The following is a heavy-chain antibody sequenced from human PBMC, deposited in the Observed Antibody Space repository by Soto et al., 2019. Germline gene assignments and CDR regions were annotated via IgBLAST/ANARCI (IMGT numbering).Heavy chain of an antibody. CDR3: ARDHRKYYDFWSGYPQTYYYGMDV. D-gene: IGHD3-3*01. Sequence: GGSLRLSCAASGFTFSSYGMHWVRQAPGKGLEWVAVIWYDGSNKYYADSVKGRFTISRDNSKNTLYLQMNSLRAEDTAVYYCARDHRKYYDFWSGYPQTYYYGMDVWGQGTTVTVSS. V-gene: IGHV3-33*01. CDR1: GFTFSSYG. CDR2: IWYDGSNK. J-gene: IGHJ6*02.